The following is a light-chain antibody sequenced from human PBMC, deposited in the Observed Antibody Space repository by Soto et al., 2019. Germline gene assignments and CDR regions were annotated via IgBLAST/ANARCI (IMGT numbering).Light chain of an antibody. CDR3: QQYNSYWT. Sequence: DIQMTQYPSTLSASVGDRVTITCRASQSLSSWLAWYQQKPGKDPKLLIYDASSLESGVPSRFSGSGSGTEFTLTISSLQPDDFATYYCQQYNSYWTFGQGTKVEIK. V-gene: IGKV1-5*01. CDR2: DAS. J-gene: IGKJ1*01. CDR1: QSLSSW.